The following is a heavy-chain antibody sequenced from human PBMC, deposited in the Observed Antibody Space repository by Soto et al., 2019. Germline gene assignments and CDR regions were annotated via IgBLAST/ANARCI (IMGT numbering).Heavy chain of an antibody. J-gene: IGHJ6*02. V-gene: IGHV3-21*01. D-gene: IGHD2-21*02. CDR2: IRTSSAYI. CDR1: GFNFNNFG. CDR3: ARDRAPFCGGDCGLVDV. Sequence: GGSLRLSCAASGFNFNNFGMNWFRQAPGKGLEWVSSIRTSSAYIYYAESVKGRFTISRDNAKKSLYLEMNRLGVEDTAVYYCARDRAPFCGGDCGLVDVWGQGTSVTVSS.